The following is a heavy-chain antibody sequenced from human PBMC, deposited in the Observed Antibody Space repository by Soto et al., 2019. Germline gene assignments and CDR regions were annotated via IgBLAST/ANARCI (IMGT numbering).Heavy chain of an antibody. D-gene: IGHD2-8*01. CDR3: VRGYCTNGVCHHGYFDL. Sequence: QLQLQESGPGLVKPSETLSLTCTVSGGSISSSSYYWGWIRQPPGKGLEWIGSIYDSGSTYYNPSLKSRVTISVDTSKNQFSLKLSSVTAADTAVYYCVRGYCTNGVCHHGYFDLWGRGTLVTVSS. CDR2: IYDSGST. CDR1: GGSISSSSYY. V-gene: IGHV4-39*01. J-gene: IGHJ2*01.